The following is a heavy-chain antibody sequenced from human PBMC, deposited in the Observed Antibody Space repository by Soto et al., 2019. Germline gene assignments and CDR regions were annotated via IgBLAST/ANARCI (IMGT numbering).Heavy chain of an antibody. D-gene: IGHD6-19*01. V-gene: IGHV1-2*02. CDR3: ARDDSSGWCYYYYGMDV. Sequence: QVQLVQSGAEVKKPGASVKVSCKASGYTFTGYYMHWVRQAPGQGLEWMGWINPNSGGTNYAQKFQGRVTRTRDTSISTAYMEVSRLRSDDTAVYYCARDDSSGWCYYYYGMDVWGQGSTVTVSS. J-gene: IGHJ6*02. CDR1: GYTFTGYY. CDR2: INPNSGGT.